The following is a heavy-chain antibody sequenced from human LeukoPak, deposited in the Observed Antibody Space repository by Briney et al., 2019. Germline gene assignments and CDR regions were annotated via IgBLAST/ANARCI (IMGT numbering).Heavy chain of an antibody. CDR2: ITSGSTYM. V-gene: IGHV3-21*01. CDR1: GFTFSSYT. J-gene: IGHJ6*02. CDR3: VRGLYSSDV. Sequence: PGGSLRLSCAPSGFTFSSYTMNWVRQAPGKGLEWVSSITSGSTYMYYADSVKGRFTISRDNAKNSLYLQVNSLRAEDTAVYYCVRGLYSSDVWGQGTTVTVSS. D-gene: IGHD5-18*01.